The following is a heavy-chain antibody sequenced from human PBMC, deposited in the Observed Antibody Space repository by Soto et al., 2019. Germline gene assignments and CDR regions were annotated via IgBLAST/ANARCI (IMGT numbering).Heavy chain of an antibody. J-gene: IGHJ6*02. CDR1: GGSISSYY. CDR2: IYYSGST. D-gene: IGHD5-18*01. V-gene: IGHV4-59*01. CDR3: ARDSSAMVGFDYYGMDV. Sequence: PSETLSLTCTVSGGSISSYYWSWIRQPPGKGLEWIGYIYYSGSTNYNPSLKSRVTISVDTSKNQFSLKLSSVTAADTAVYYCARDSSAMVGFDYYGMDVWGQGTTVTAP.